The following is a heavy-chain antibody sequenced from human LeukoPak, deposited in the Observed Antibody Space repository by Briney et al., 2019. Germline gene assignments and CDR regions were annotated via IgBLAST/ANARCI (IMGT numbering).Heavy chain of an antibody. J-gene: IGHJ3*02. CDR1: GGTFSSYA. V-gene: IGHV1-69*01. CDR3: ARVEGGLLWFGEETAFDI. D-gene: IGHD3-10*01. CDR2: IIPIFGTA. Sequence: SVKVSCKASGGTFSSYAISWVRQAPGQGLEWMGGIIPIFGTANYAQKFQGRVTITADESTSTAYMELSSLRSEDTAVYYCARVEGGLLWFGEETAFDIWGQGTMVTVSS.